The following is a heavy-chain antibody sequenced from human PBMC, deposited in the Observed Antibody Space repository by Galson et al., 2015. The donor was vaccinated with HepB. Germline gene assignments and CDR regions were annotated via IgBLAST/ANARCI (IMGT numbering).Heavy chain of an antibody. CDR2: IIPILGIA. D-gene: IGHD6-19*01. V-gene: IGHV1-69*04. Sequence: SVKVSCKASGGTFSSYAISWVRQAPGQGLEWMGRIIPILGIANYAQKFQGRVTITADKSTSTAYMELSSLRSEDTAVYYCARPGYSSGWYVIQPDPASYYYYGMDVWGQGTTVTVSS. CDR1: GGTFSSYA. J-gene: IGHJ6*02. CDR3: ARPGYSSGWYVIQPDPASYYYYGMDV.